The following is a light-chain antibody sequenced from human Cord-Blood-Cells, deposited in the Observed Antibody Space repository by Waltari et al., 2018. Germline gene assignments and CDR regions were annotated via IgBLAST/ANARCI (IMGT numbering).Light chain of an antibody. CDR3: QQYNNWART. V-gene: IGKV3-20*01. CDR2: GAS. Sequence: EIVLTQSPGTLSLSPGERATLSCRASQSVSSSYLAWYQQKPGQAPRLLIYGASSRATGIPDRFSGSGSGTEFTLTISSLQSEDFAVYYCQQYNNWARTFGQGTKLEIK. J-gene: IGKJ2*01. CDR1: QSVSSSY.